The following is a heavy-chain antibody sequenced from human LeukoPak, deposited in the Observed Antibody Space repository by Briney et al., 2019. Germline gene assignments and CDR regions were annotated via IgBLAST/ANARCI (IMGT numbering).Heavy chain of an antibody. CDR2: ISDSGDRT. D-gene: IGHD6-25*01. V-gene: IGHV3-23*01. J-gene: IGHJ4*02. CDR3: AKESGYGDYWYFDY. Sequence: GSLRLSCAASGFTFNKYDMSWVRQVPGKGLEWVSGISDSGDRTYYADSVKGRFTISRDNSKNTLYLQVNSLRAEDTAAYYCAKESGYGDYWYFDYSGQGTLVTVSS. CDR1: GFTFNKYD.